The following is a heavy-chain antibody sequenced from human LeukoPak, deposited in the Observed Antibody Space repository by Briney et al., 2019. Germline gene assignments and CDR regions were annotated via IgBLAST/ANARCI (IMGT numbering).Heavy chain of an antibody. CDR1: GFTFSGYN. Sequence: PGGSLRLSCAASGFTFSGYNMAWVRQAPGKGLEWVSTISSSSRSIYYADSVKGRFTISRDNANNSLYLQMNSLRAEDTAVYYCARDLRASDPWGQGTLVTVSS. CDR2: ISSSSRSI. J-gene: IGHJ5*02. V-gene: IGHV3-48*01. CDR3: ARDLRASDP.